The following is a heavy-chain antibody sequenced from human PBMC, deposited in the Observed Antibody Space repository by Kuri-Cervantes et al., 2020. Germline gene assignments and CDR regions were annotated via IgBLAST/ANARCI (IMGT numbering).Heavy chain of an antibody. CDR2: LITIFGTA. CDR1: VGTLSSYA. J-gene: IGHJ6*02. Sequence: SVKDSFKASVGTLSSYAISWVRQATGQGLEWMGGLITIFGTANYAQKLKGRVTITADESTSTAYMDVSSLRSEDTAVYYCAAGIMYCRSTSCYEYYGMDVWGQGTTVTVSS. V-gene: IGHV1-69*13. CDR3: AAGIMYCRSTSCYEYYGMDV. D-gene: IGHD2-2*01.